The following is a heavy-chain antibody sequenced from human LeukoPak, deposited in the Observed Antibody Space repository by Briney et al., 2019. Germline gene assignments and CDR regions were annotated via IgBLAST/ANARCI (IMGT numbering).Heavy chain of an antibody. CDR3: ARGTLVGAIYNWFDP. D-gene: IGHD1-26*01. V-gene: IGHV4-59*01. CDR1: GSSISTYY. J-gene: IGHJ5*02. Sequence: SETLSLTCTVSGSSISTYYWSWIRQPPGKGLEWIGYIYYSGSTNYNPSLKSRVTISVDTSKNQFSLKLSSVTAADTAVYYCARGTLVGAIYNWFDPWGQGTLVTVSS. CDR2: IYYSGST.